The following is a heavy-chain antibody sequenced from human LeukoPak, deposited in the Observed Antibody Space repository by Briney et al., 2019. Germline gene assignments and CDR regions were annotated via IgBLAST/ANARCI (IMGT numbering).Heavy chain of an antibody. D-gene: IGHD3-3*01. CDR1: GFTFSSYS. CDR2: ISSTSSYI. Sequence: GGSLRLSCAASGFTFSSYSMHWVRQAPGKGLEWVSSISSTSSYIYYADSVKGRFTISRDNAKNSLYLQMNSLTAEDTAVYFCAKGGGFGVVIGYYYGMDVWGQGTTVTVSS. CDR3: AKGGGFGVVIGYYYGMDV. J-gene: IGHJ6*02. V-gene: IGHV3-21*01.